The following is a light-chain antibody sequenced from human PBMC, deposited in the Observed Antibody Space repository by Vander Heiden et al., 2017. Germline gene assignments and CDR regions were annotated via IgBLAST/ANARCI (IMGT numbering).Light chain of an antibody. Sequence: QSVLTQPPSASGTPGQGVTISCSGSNSNIGSNPVNWYQHLPGAAPKLLIYSNNQRPSGVPHRFSGSKSGTSASLAISGLQSEDEADYYCAAWDDSLNGYVFGTGTKVTVL. V-gene: IGLV1-44*01. CDR1: NSNIGSNP. J-gene: IGLJ1*01. CDR2: SNN. CDR3: AAWDDSLNGYV.